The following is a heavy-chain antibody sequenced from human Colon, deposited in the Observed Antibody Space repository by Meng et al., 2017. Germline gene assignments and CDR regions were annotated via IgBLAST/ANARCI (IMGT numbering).Heavy chain of an antibody. Sequence: GGSLRLSCAASGFTFSGYWMHWVRQAPGQGLVWVSRINIDGTATHYVDSVKGRFTISRDNAKNTVYLQMGSLRVEDTAVYYCARAPWREGDRYYYYGMDVWGQGTTVTVSS. CDR1: GFTFSGYW. CDR3: ARAPWREGDRYYYYGMDV. V-gene: IGHV3-74*01. CDR2: INIDGTAT. D-gene: IGHD3-16*01. J-gene: IGHJ6*02.